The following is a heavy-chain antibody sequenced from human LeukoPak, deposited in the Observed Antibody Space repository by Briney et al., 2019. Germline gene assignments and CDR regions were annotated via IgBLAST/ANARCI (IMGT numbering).Heavy chain of an antibody. CDR2: IRYDGSNK. D-gene: IGHD6-6*01. V-gene: IGHV3-30*02. CDR1: GFTFSSYG. CDR3: ARASIAARHWFDP. J-gene: IGHJ5*02. Sequence: PGGSLRLSCAASGFTFSSYGMHWVRQAPGKGLEWVAFIRYDGSNKYYADSVKGRFTISRDNSKNTLYLQMNSLRAEDTAVYYCARASIAARHWFDPWGQGTLVTVSS.